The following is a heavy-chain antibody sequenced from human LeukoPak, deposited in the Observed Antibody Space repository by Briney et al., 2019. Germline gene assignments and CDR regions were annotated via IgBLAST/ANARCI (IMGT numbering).Heavy chain of an antibody. V-gene: IGHV4-30-2*01. CDR2: IYHSGST. J-gene: IGHJ5*02. CDR1: GGSVSSGSYY. Sequence: SETLSLTCTVSGGSVSSGSYYWSWIRQPPGKGLEWIGYIYHSGSTYYNPSLKSRVTISVDRSKHQFSLKLSSVTAADTAVYYCARDEAPGIVVVPAPGPWGQGILVTVSS. CDR3: ARDEAPGIVVVPAPGP. D-gene: IGHD2-2*01.